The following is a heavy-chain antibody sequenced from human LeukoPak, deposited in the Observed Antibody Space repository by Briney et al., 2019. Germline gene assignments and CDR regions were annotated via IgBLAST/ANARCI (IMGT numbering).Heavy chain of an antibody. D-gene: IGHD5-24*01. J-gene: IGHJ4*02. CDR3: VRDRGALQYFDY. Sequence: PGGSLRLSCAASGFTFRNHGMHWVRQAPGKGLEWVAIIWYDGGNKYYADSVNGRFTISRDNSKNTLFLQMNSLRAEDTAVYYCVRDRGALQYFDYWDQGTLVTVSA. CDR2: IWYDGGNK. CDR1: GFTFRNHG. V-gene: IGHV3-33*01.